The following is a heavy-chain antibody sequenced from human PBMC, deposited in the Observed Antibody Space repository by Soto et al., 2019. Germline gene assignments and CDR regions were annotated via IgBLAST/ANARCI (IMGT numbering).Heavy chain of an antibody. V-gene: IGHV3-23*01. CDR2: ISASGGST. CDR3: ARDQEAGSFFPYYYGMDV. Sequence: GSLRRSCAASGFTCSRNAMSWVRQAPGKGLEWVSTISASGGSTYYADSVKGRFTISRDNSKNTVYMQMNSLRAEDTAVYYCARDQEAGSFFPYYYGMDVWGQGTTVTVSS. J-gene: IGHJ6*02. D-gene: IGHD6-13*01. CDR1: GFTCSRNA.